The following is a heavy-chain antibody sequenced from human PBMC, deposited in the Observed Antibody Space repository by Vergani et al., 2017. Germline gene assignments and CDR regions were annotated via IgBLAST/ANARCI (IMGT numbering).Heavy chain of an antibody. J-gene: IGHJ3*02. Sequence: EVQLVESGGGLVQPGRSLRLSCVASGFTFDDYAMHWVRQAPGKGLEWVSGISWSSGSIGYADSVKGRFTISRDNAKNSLYLQMNSLRAEDTAVYYCARGARVDYYDSSGYYYIDAFDIWGQGTMVTVSS. CDR2: ISWSSGSI. CDR1: GFTFDDYA. CDR3: ARGARVDYYDSSGYYYIDAFDI. V-gene: IGHV3-9*01. D-gene: IGHD3-22*01.